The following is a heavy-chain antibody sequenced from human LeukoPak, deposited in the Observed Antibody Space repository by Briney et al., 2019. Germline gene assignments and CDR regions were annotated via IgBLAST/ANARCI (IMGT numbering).Heavy chain of an antibody. CDR3: ASMVRGVIDY. CDR1: GFTFDDYD. D-gene: IGHD3-10*01. J-gene: IGHJ4*02. V-gene: IGHV3-21*01. Sequence: GGSLRLSCAASGFTFDDYDMNWVRQAPGKGLEWVSSISSSSSYIYYADSVKGRFTISRDNAKNSLYLQMNSLRAEDTAVYYCASMVRGVIDYWGQGTLVTVSS. CDR2: ISSSSSYI.